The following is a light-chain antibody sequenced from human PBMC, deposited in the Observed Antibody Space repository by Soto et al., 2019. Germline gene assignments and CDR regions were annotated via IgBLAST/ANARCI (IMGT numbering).Light chain of an antibody. CDR1: QSISSY. Sequence: DIQVTQSPSSLSASVGDRITITCRASQSISSYLNWCQQKPGKAPKLLIYAASSLQSGVPSRLSGSGSGTDFPLTINSLQPEDFATYYCQQSYSIPFTFGPGTKVDIK. J-gene: IGKJ3*01. CDR3: QQSYSIPFT. CDR2: AAS. V-gene: IGKV1-39*01.